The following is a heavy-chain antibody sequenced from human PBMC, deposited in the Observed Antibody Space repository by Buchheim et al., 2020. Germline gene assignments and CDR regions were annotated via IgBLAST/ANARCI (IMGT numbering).Heavy chain of an antibody. D-gene: IGHD1-26*01. CDR1: GGSISSSSYY. V-gene: IGHV4-39*07. CDR2: IYYSGST. Sequence: QLQLQESGPGLVKPSETLSLTCTVSGGSISSSSYYWGWIRQPPGEGLEWIGSIYYSGSTSYNPSLKSRVTISVHTSKNQFSLKLSCVAAADTAVYYCARISGSYWYWGQGTL. J-gene: IGHJ4*02. CDR3: ARISGSYWY.